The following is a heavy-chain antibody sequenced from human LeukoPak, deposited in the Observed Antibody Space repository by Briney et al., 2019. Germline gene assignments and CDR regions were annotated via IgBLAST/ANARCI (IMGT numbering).Heavy chain of an antibody. J-gene: IGHJ6*03. D-gene: IGHD6-13*01. Sequence: SETLSLTWTVAAGSIGSFYSSWIRQPPGEGLEWIGYVYYSVSTTYNPSLTSLVPISVDTSKNPFSLKLSSVTAADTAVYYCASTHYYSSWTPLYYYYYLDVWGKGTTVTVSS. CDR3: ASTHYYSSWTPLYYYYYLDV. CDR1: AGSIGSFY. CDR2: VYYSVST. V-gene: IGHV4-59*08.